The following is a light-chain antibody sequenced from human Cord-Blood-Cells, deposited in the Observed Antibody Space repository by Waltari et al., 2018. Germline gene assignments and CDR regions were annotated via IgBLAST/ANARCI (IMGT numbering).Light chain of an antibody. J-gene: IGLJ3*02. CDR3: CSYAGSSKV. CDR1: SLDFGGFNL. V-gene: IGLV2-23*01. Sequence: HSALTQPASVSGSPGLSFTLSCPGPSLDFGGFNLASWSQQHPGKAPKLMIDEGSKRPSGVSNRFAGSKSGNTASLTISGRQDEDEADYYCCSYAGSSKVFGGGTKLTVL. CDR2: EGS.